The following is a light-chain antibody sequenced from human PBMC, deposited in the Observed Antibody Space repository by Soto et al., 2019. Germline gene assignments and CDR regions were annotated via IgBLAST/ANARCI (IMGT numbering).Light chain of an antibody. CDR1: DSNIGSNS. V-gene: IGLV1-47*02. Sequence: QSVLTQPPSASGTAGQVVTISCSGGDSNIGSNSVYWYQHLPRMAPKLLIYYNNQRPSGVPDRFSGSKSGTSASLAISGLRSEDEADYYCAAWDDSLSGYVFGTGTKLTVL. CDR2: YNN. CDR3: AAWDDSLSGYV. J-gene: IGLJ1*01.